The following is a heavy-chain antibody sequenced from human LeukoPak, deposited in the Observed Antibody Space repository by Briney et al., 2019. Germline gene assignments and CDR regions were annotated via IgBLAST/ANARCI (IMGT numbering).Heavy chain of an antibody. J-gene: IGHJ4*02. CDR3: ATGYSGYDS. Sequence: GGSLRLSCAASGFTFSSYWMSWVRQAPGKGLEGVAKIKQDGSEKYYVDSVKGRFTISRDNAKNSLYLQMNSLRAEDTAVYYCATGYSGYDSWGQGTLVTVSS. CDR2: IKQDGSEK. D-gene: IGHD5-12*01. V-gene: IGHV3-7*03. CDR1: GFTFSSYW.